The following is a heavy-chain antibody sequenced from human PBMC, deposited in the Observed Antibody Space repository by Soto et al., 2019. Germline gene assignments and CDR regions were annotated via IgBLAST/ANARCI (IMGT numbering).Heavy chain of an antibody. CDR2: IYYSGST. V-gene: IGHV4-59*01. CDR1: GGSISSYY. D-gene: IGHD1-7*01. J-gene: IGHJ4*02. Sequence: SETLSLTCTVSGGSISSYYWSWIRQPPGKGLEWIGYIYYSGSTNYNPSLKSRVTISVDTSKNQFSLKLSSVTAADTAVYYWASLQSYNWNYVNWGQGTLVTVSS. CDR3: ASLQSYNWNYVN.